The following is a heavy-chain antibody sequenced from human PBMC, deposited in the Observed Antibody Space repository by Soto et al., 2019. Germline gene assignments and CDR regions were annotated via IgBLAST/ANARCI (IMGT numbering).Heavy chain of an antibody. D-gene: IGHD3-22*01. CDR2: IYYSGST. V-gene: IGHV4-39*07. Sequence: SETLSLTCTVSGGSISSSSYYWGWIRQPPEKGLEWIGSIYYSGSTNYNPSLKSRVTISVDTSKNQFSLKLSSVTAADTAVYYCARDFGYSSGYWRWFDPWGQGTLVTVSS. CDR1: GGSISSSSYY. CDR3: ARDFGYSSGYWRWFDP. J-gene: IGHJ5*02.